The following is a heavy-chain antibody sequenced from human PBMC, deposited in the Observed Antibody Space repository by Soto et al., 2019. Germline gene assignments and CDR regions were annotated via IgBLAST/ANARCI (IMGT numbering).Heavy chain of an antibody. CDR2: IHSSGST. D-gene: IGHD3-3*01. CDR3: ARDGTHYDFWSGLLRQVPYFDY. V-gene: IGHV4-4*07. J-gene: IGHJ4*02. CDR1: GDSISSHY. Sequence: PSETLSLTCTVSGDSISSHYWSWIRQPAGKGLEWIGRIHSSGSTNYNPSLKSRISMSVDTSKNQVSLKLTSVTAADTAVYPCARDGTHYDFWSGLLRQVPYFDYWGQGNLVTVS.